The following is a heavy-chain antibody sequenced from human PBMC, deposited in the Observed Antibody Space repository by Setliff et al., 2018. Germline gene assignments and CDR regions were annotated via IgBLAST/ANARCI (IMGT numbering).Heavy chain of an antibody. CDR2: INSRSSTI. D-gene: IGHD3-10*01. CDR1: GFTFSSYN. Sequence: PGGSLRLSCEASGFTFSSYNMDWVRQAPGKGLEWVSYINSRSSTIFYADSVKGRFTISRDNAKNSLYLQMNSLRAEDTAVYYCARDAAPTYYYGSGSYPSYYYYGMDVWGQGTTVTVSS. CDR3: ARDAAPTYYYGSGSYPSYYYYGMDV. J-gene: IGHJ6*02. V-gene: IGHV3-48*04.